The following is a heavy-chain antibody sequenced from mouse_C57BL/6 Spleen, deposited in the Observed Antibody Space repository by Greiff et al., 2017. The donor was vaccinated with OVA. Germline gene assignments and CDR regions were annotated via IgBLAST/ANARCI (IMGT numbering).Heavy chain of an antibody. Sequence: VQLQQSGPELVKPGASVKISCKASGYTFTDYYMNWVKQSHGKSLEWIGDINPNNGGTSYNQKFKGKATLTVDKSSSTAYMELRSLTSEDSAVYYCARGGEYFDYWGQGTTLTVSS. CDR1: GYTFTDYY. J-gene: IGHJ2*01. V-gene: IGHV1-26*01. CDR3: ARGGEYFDY. CDR2: INPNNGGT.